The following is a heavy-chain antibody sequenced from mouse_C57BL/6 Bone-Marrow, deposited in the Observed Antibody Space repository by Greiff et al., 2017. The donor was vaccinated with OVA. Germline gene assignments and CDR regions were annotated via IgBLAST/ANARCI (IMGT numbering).Heavy chain of an antibody. V-gene: IGHV1-50*01. J-gene: IGHJ3*01. D-gene: IGHD1-1*01. CDR3: ARGGSNWFAY. CDR2: IDPSDSYT. CDR1: GYTFTSYW. Sequence: QVQLQQPGAELVKPAASVKLSCKASGYTFTSYWMQWVNQRPGQGLEWIGEIDPSDSYTNYNQKFKGKATLTVDTSSSTAYMQLSSLTSEDSAVYYCARGGSNWFAYWGQETLVTVSA.